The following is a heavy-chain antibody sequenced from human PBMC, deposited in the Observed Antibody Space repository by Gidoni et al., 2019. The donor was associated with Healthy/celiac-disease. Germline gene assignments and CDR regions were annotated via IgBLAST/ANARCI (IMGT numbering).Heavy chain of an antibody. D-gene: IGHD4-17*01. CDR1: GGTYSSYT. CDR3: ASSVGYGGNSGWFDP. J-gene: IGHJ5*02. V-gene: IGHV1-69*02. Sequence: QVLLVQSGAEGTKPGSSVTVSCKASGGTYSSYTISWVRQAPGHGLEWMGRICPILCIATYAQTFQGRVTITADKSSSTVNMELSSLRSEDTAVYYCASSVGYGGNSGWFDPWGQGTLVTVSS. CDR2: ICPILCIA.